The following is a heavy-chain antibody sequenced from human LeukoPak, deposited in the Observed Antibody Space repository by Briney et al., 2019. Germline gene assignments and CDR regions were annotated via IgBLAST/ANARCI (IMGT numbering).Heavy chain of an antibody. CDR1: GGSISSSSYY. Sequence: KPSETLSLTCTVSGGSISSSSYYWGWIRQPPGKGLEWIGSIYYSGSTYYNPSLKSRVTISVDTSKNQFSLKLSSVTAADTAVYYCAREGYSSGWYVRAVGPQYYFDYWGQGTLVTVSS. J-gene: IGHJ4*02. D-gene: IGHD6-19*01. CDR3: AREGYSSGWYVRAVGPQYYFDY. CDR2: IYYSGST. V-gene: IGHV4-39*07.